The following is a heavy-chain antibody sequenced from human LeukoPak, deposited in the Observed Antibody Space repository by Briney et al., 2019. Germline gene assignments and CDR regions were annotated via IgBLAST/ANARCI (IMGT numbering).Heavy chain of an antibody. V-gene: IGHV1-18*03. CDR3: AREDCSSTSCDTVFDY. J-gene: IGHJ4*02. Sequence: ASVKVSCKASGYTFTSYGISWVRQAPGQGLEWMGWISTYNGDTHYAQKVQGRVTMTTDTSTTTAYMELRSLRSDDMAVYYCAREDCSSTSCDTVFDYWGQGTLVTVSS. D-gene: IGHD2-2*02. CDR1: GYTFTSYG. CDR2: ISTYNGDT.